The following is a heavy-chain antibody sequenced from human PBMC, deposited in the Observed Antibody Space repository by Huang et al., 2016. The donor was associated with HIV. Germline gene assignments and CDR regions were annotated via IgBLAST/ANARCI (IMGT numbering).Heavy chain of an antibody. CDR1: GGSFSGYF. J-gene: IGHJ5*01. CDR2: INHAGVN. CDR3: AREIMISFGGPFDS. Sequence: QVQLEQWGAGLLKPSETLSLTCAVYGGSFSGYFWNWIRQSPGKGLDWIGQINHAGVNDYNPSLKSRATISVDTSKNQFSLKLTSVTAADTAIYYCAREIMISFGGPFDSWGHGNLVTVSS. V-gene: IGHV4-34*02. D-gene: IGHD3-16*01.